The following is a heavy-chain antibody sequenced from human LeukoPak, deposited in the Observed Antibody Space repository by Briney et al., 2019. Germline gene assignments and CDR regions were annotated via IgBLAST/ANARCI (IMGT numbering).Heavy chain of an antibody. J-gene: IGHJ4*02. CDR3: AKTFSGSYSYFDY. D-gene: IGHD1-26*01. Sequence: GGSLRLSCAASGFTFSTYWMTWVRQAPGKGLEWVSGISTGGVSTYYADSVKGRFTISRDNSKNTLYLQMNSLRAEDTAVYYCAKTFSGSYSYFDYWGQGTLVTVSS. CDR2: ISTGGVST. CDR1: GFTFSTYW. V-gene: IGHV3-23*01.